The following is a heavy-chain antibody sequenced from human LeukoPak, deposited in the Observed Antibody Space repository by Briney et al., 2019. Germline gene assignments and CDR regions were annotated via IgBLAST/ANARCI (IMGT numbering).Heavy chain of an antibody. V-gene: IGHV3-30-3*01. CDR3: AKVSLSLGYFDWSPKFDY. Sequence: PGGSLRLSCAASGFTFSSYAMHWVRQAPGKGLEWVAVISYDGSNKYYADSVKGRFTISRDNSKNTLYLQMNSLRAEDTAVYYCAKVSLSLGYFDWSPKFDYWGQGTLVTVSS. D-gene: IGHD3-9*01. CDR1: GFTFSSYA. CDR2: ISYDGSNK. J-gene: IGHJ4*02.